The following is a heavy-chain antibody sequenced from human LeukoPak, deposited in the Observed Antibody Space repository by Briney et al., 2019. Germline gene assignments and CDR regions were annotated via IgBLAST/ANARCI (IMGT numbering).Heavy chain of an antibody. J-gene: IGHJ4*02. D-gene: IGHD1-26*01. CDR2: VYDSGTT. Sequence: SETLSLTCSVPGGSIITYYWSWIRQTPGKGLEWIGYVYDSGTTNYNPSLKGRVTISSDTSKNQFSLNLRSVNAADTAIYYCARHGGSLGYFDYWGQGTLVTVSS. CDR3: ARHGGSLGYFDY. V-gene: IGHV4-59*08. CDR1: GGSIITYY.